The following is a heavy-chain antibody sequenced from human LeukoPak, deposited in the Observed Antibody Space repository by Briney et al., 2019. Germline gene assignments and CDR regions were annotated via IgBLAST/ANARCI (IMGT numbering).Heavy chain of an antibody. CDR1: GGSFSGYY. J-gene: IGHJ6*03. CDR2: INHSGST. V-gene: IGHV4-34*01. Sequence: SETLSLTCAVYGGSFSGYYWSWIRQPPGKGLEWIGEINHSGSTNYNPSLKSRVAISVDTSKNQFSLKLTSVTAADTAVYYCARGGGNGGGWVGHYYYMDVWGKGTTVTVSS. CDR3: ARGGGNGGGWVGHYYYMDV. D-gene: IGHD4-23*01.